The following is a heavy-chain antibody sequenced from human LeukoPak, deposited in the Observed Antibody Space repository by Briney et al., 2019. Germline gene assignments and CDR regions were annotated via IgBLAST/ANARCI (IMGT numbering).Heavy chain of an antibody. Sequence: GGSLRLSCAASGFTFSHAWMNWVRQAPGKGLVWVGRIRSKTDGGTTDFAAPVRGRFSISRDDSQNRLYLQMNTLKAEDTAVYYCVADLGSGRRNDAFDIWGQGTMVTVSS. J-gene: IGHJ3*02. CDR3: VADLGSGRRNDAFDI. CDR2: IRSKTDGGTT. V-gene: IGHV3-15*07. CDR1: GFTFSHAW. D-gene: IGHD3-10*01.